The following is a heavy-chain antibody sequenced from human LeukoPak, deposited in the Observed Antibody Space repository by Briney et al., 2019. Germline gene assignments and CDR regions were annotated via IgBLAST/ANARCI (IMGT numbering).Heavy chain of an antibody. CDR1: GFTFSSYA. D-gene: IGHD1-26*01. CDR2: ISYDGSNK. V-gene: IGHV3-30*04. Sequence: GRSLRLSCAASGFTFSSYAMHWVRQAPGKGLEWVAVISYDGSNKYYADSVKGRFTISRDNYKNTLYLQMNSLRAEDTAVYYCARGGLVGATPFDYWGQGTLVTVSS. J-gene: IGHJ4*02. CDR3: ARGGLVGATPFDY.